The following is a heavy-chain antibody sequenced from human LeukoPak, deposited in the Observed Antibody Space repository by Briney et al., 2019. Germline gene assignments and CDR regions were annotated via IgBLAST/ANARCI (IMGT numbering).Heavy chain of an antibody. V-gene: IGHV4-59*01. D-gene: IGHD1-26*01. Sequence: PSETLSLTCTVSGGSISSYYWSWIRQPPGKGLEWIGYIYYNGSTNYNPSLKSRVTISVDTSKNQFSLKLSSVTAADTAVYYCARGIVGATTALYYYYYMDVWGKGTTVTVSS. CDR2: IYYNGST. CDR1: GGSISSYY. J-gene: IGHJ6*03. CDR3: ARGIVGATTALYYYYYMDV.